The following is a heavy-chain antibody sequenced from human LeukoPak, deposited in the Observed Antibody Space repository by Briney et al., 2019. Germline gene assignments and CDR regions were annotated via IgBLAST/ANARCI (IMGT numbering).Heavy chain of an antibody. J-gene: IGHJ5*02. CDR2: INHSGST. V-gene: IGHV4-34*01. CDR1: GGSFSGYY. D-gene: IGHD2-2*01. CDR3: ARVYCSSTSCSRAYWFDP. Sequence: SETLSLTCAVYGGSFSGYYWSWIRQPPGKGLEWIGEINHSGSTNYNPSLKSRVTISVDRSKNQFSLKLSSVTAADTAVYYCARVYCSSTSCSRAYWFDPWGQGTLVTVSS.